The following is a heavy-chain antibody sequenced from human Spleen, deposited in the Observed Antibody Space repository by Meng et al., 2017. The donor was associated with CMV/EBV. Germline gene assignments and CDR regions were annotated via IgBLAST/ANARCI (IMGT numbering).Heavy chain of an antibody. CDR1: GLTVSRNC. V-gene: IGHV3-7*01. Sequence: GESLKISCAASGLTVSRNCMSWVRQAPGKGLEWVANINEDGSDKYYADSVKGRFTISRDNAKNSLYLQMNSLRAEDTAVYYCASYCSSTSCYLLRTFDYWGQGTLVTVSS. D-gene: IGHD2-2*01. CDR3: ASYCSSTSCYLLRTFDY. CDR2: INEDGSDK. J-gene: IGHJ4*02.